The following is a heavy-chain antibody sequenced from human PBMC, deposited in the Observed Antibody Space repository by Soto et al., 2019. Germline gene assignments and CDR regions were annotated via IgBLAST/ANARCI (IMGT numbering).Heavy chain of an antibody. CDR3: VRSPGGPSNYYYNMDV. CDR2: MNPISTNT. Sequence: VSVKVSCKAAGYSFISYDMNWVRQATGQGLEWMGWMNPISTNTGYAQKFQGRVSMTRDNSISTAYMELSSLSSEDTAVYYCVRSPGGPSNYYYNMDVWGEGTTVTVSS. D-gene: IGHD3-10*01. V-gene: IGHV1-8*01. J-gene: IGHJ6*03. CDR1: GYSFISYD.